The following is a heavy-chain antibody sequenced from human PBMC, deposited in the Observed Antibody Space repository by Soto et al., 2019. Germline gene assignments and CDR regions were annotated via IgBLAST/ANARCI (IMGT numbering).Heavy chain of an antibody. CDR1: GGSVSGYY. V-gene: IGHV4-59*02. J-gene: IGHJ5*02. CDR2: IYNSGT. Sequence: PSETLSLTCTVSGGSVSGYYWSWIRQPPGKGLEWIGCIYNSGTTYNPSLKSRVTISGDTSKNQFSLKVNSVTAADTAVYYCARGYASIKTGSWGQGTLVTVSS. D-gene: IGHD2-2*01. CDR3: ARGYASIKTGS.